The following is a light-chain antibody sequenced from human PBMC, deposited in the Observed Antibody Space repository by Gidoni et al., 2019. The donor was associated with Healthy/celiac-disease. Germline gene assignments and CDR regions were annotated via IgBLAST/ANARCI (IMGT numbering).Light chain of an antibody. CDR2: EVS. J-gene: IGLJ7*01. CDR1: SSDVGSYNL. Sequence: QSALTQPASVSGSPGQSITTSCTGTSSDVGSYNLVPWYQQHPGKAPKLMIYEVSKRPSGVSNRFSGSKSGNTASLTISGLQAEDEADYYCCSYAGSAVFGGGTQLTVL. CDR3: CSYAGSAV. V-gene: IGLV2-23*02.